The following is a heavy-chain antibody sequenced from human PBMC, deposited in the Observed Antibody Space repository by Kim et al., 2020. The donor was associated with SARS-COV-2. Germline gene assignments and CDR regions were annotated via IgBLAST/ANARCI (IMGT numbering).Heavy chain of an antibody. V-gene: IGHV3-30*04. J-gene: IGHJ4*02. CDR1: GFTFSSYA. CDR3: AVHDCGGDCL. D-gene: IGHD2-21*02. CDR2: ISYDGSNK. Sequence: GGSLRLSCAASGFTFSSYAMHWVRQAPGKGLEWVAVISYDGSNKYYADSVKGRFTISRDNSKNTLYLQMNSLRAEDTAVYYCAVHDCGGDCLWGQGTLVTVSS.